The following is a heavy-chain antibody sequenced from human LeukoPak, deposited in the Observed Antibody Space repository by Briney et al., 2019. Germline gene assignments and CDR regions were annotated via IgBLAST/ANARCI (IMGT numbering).Heavy chain of an antibody. CDR1: GYSFTTYW. V-gene: IGHV5-51*01. CDR3: ARSDYYVMDA. Sequence: GESLKIPCKGSGYSFTTYWIAWVRQMPGKGLEWMGIIYPGDSDTRYSPSFQGQVTISADKSIGTASLQWSSLEASDTAMYYCARSDYYVMDAWGQGTTVTVSS. J-gene: IGHJ6*02. CDR2: IYPGDSDT.